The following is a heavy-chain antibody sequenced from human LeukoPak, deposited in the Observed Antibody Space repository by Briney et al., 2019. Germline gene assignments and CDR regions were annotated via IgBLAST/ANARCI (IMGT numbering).Heavy chain of an antibody. CDR3: ARDFRDYGGDEGYFDY. D-gene: IGHD4-23*01. Sequence: ASVKVSCKASGGTFSSFAFGWVRQAPGQGLEWMGGIIPIFGTANYAQKFQGRVTITTDESTSTAYMELSSLRSEDTAVYYCARDFRDYGGDEGYFDYWGQGTLVTVSS. CDR2: IIPIFGTA. J-gene: IGHJ4*02. V-gene: IGHV1-69*05. CDR1: GGTFSSFA.